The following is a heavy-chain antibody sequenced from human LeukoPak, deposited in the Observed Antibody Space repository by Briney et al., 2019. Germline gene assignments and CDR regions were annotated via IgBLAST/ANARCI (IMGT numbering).Heavy chain of an antibody. CDR3: ARDYRPKTAYSSSSIWY. D-gene: IGHD6-6*01. CDR2: INPNSGGT. V-gene: IGHV1-2*02. Sequence: ASVKVSCKASGYTFTGYYMHWVRQAPGQGLEWMGWINPNSGGTNYAQKFQGRVTMTRDTSISTAYMELSRLRSDDTAVYYCARDYRPKTAYSSSSIWYWGQGTLATVSS. CDR1: GYTFTGYY. J-gene: IGHJ4*02.